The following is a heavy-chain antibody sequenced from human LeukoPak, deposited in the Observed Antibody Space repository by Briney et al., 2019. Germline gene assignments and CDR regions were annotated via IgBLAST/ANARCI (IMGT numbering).Heavy chain of an antibody. D-gene: IGHD6-6*01. CDR3: ASSHEYSSSWAFDY. CDR2: IYSGGST. Sequence: GGSLRLSCAASGFTVSSNYMSWVRQAPGKGPEWVSVIYSGGSTYYADSVKGRFTISRDNSKNTLYLQMNSLRAEDTAVYYCASSHEYSSSWAFDYWGQGTLVTVSS. J-gene: IGHJ4*02. CDR1: GFTVSSNY. V-gene: IGHV3-66*01.